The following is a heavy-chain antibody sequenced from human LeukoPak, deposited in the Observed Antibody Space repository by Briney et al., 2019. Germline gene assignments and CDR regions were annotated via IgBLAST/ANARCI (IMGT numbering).Heavy chain of an antibody. Sequence: GRSLRLSCAASGFTFDDYAMHCVRPAPGKGLEWVSGISWNSGSIGYADSVKGRFTISRDNAKNSLYLQMNSLRAEDTALYYCAKCDNYDILTGHFDYWGQGTLVTVSS. CDR2: ISWNSGSI. CDR3: AKCDNYDILTGHFDY. V-gene: IGHV3-9*01. J-gene: IGHJ4*02. D-gene: IGHD3-9*01. CDR1: GFTFDDYA.